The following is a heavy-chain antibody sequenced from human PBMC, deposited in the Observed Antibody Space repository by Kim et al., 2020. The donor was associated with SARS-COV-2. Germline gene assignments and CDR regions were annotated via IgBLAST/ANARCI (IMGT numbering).Heavy chain of an antibody. J-gene: IGHJ3*02. Sequence: ASVKVSCKASGYTFTSYGISWVRQAPGQGLEWMGWISAYNGNTNYAQKLQGRVTMTTDTFTSTAYMELRSLRSDDTAVYYCARDIGRNYYDSSGYYYSAFDIWGQGTMVTVSS. V-gene: IGHV1-18*01. CDR2: ISAYNGNT. CDR3: ARDIGRNYYDSSGYYYSAFDI. D-gene: IGHD3-22*01. CDR1: GYTFTSYG.